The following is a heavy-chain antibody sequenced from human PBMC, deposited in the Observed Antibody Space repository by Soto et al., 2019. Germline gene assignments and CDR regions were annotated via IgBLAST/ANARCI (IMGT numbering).Heavy chain of an antibody. J-gene: IGHJ6*02. CDR3: ARDRLVYAWRYYYYYGMDV. D-gene: IGHD2-8*01. CDR1: GGSFSGYY. CDR2: INHSGST. V-gene: IGHV4-34*01. Sequence: SETLSLTCAVYGGSFSGYYWSWIRQPPGKGLEWIGEINHSGSTNYNPSLKSRVTISVDTSKNQFSLKLSSVTAADTAVYYCARDRLVYAWRYYYYYGMDVWGQGTTVTVSS.